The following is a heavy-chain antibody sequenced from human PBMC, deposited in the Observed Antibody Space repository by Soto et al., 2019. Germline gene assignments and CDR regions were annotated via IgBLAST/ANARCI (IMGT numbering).Heavy chain of an antibody. Sequence: LPCTLAPSSLCYGGFWWSWIRQSPGNGRVWIGYISRLDNPYFHPSFKSRGPMSIDRTRHQCYLNLSSMTAADRAVYYCGRGACYDHFEWWGQGVLVTF. D-gene: IGHD3-9*01. CDR2: ISRLDNP. CDR3: GRGACYDHFEW. V-gene: IGHV4-30-2*06. J-gene: IGHJ4*02. CDR1: PSSLCYGGFW.